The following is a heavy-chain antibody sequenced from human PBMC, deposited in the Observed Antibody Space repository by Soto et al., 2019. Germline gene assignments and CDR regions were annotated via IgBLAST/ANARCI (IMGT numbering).Heavy chain of an antibody. CDR2: ISSSSSTI. CDR3: AYDSSGYYYYFDY. Sequence: EVQLVESGGGLVQPGGSLRLSCAASGFTFSSYIMNWVRQAPGKGLEWVSYISSSSSTIYYADSVKGRFNISRDNAKNSVYLQMNSLRDEDTAVYYCAYDSSGYYYYFDYWGQGTLVTVSS. V-gene: IGHV3-48*02. J-gene: IGHJ4*02. CDR1: GFTFSSYI. D-gene: IGHD3-22*01.